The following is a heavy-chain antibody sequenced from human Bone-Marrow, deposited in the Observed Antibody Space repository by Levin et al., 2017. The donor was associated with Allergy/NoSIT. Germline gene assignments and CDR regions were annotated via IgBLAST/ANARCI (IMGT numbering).Heavy chain of an antibody. V-gene: IGHV7-4-1*02. J-gene: IGHJ5*02. CDR1: GYTFTNYA. D-gene: IGHD1-7*01. Sequence: RGESLKISCKASGYTFTNYAMNWVRQAPGQGLEWMGWINTNTGKPTYAQGFTGRFVFSLDTSVSTAYLQISGLKAEDTAVYYCARWNWNFEFDPWGQGTLVTVSS. CDR2: INTNTGKP. CDR3: ARWNWNFEFDP.